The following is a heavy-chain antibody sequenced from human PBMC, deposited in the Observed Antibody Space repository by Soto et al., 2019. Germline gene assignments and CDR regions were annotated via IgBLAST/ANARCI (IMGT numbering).Heavy chain of an antibody. J-gene: IGHJ4*02. CDR2: ISAYNGNT. Sequence: ASVKVSCKASGYTFTSYGISWVRQAPGQGLEWMGWISAYNGNTNYAQKLQGRVTMTTDTSTSTAYMELRSLRSDDTAVYYCARDGYCTNGVCPGFYWGQGTLVTVSS. D-gene: IGHD2-8*01. CDR1: GYTFTSYG. V-gene: IGHV1-18*01. CDR3: ARDGYCTNGVCPGFY.